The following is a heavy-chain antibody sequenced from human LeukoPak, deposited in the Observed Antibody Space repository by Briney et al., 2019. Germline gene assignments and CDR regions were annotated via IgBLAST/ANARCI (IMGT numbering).Heavy chain of an antibody. CDR3: ARVEAGSSPFYAAFDI. D-gene: IGHD2/OR15-2a*01. Sequence: PLETLSLTCTVSGGSISSSSYYWGWIRQPPGKGLEWIGRIYTSGSTNYNPSLKSRVTISVDTSKNQFSLKLSSVTAADTAVYYCARVEAGSSPFYAAFDIWGQGTMVTVSS. CDR1: GGSISSSSYY. J-gene: IGHJ3*02. V-gene: IGHV4-61*02. CDR2: IYTSGST.